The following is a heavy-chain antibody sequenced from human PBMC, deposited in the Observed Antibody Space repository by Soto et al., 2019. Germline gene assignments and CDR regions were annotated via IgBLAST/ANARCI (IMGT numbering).Heavy chain of an antibody. Sequence: GASVKVSCKASGYTFTSYDINWVRQATGQGLEWMGWMNPNSGNTGYAQKFQGRVTMTRNTSISTAYMELSSLRSEDTAVYYCASYDSSGRGIDYWGQGTLVTVSS. V-gene: IGHV1-8*01. CDR2: MNPNSGNT. CDR1: GYTFTSYD. CDR3: ASYDSSGRGIDY. D-gene: IGHD3-22*01. J-gene: IGHJ4*02.